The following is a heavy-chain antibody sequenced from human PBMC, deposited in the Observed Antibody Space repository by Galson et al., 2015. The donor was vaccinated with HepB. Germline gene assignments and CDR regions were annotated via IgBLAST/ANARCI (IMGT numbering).Heavy chain of an antibody. CDR3: SRKLPPGGLRWAGYYYYGMDV. Sequence: SVKVSCKASGYTFTGYYMHWVRQAPGQGLEWMGWINPNSGGTNYARKFQGRVTMTRDTSISTAYMELSRLGSDDTAVYYWSRKLPPGGLRWAGYYYYGMDVWGQGTTVTVSS. D-gene: IGHD2-15*01. CDR2: INPNSGGT. CDR1: GYTFTGYY. V-gene: IGHV1-2*02. J-gene: IGHJ6*02.